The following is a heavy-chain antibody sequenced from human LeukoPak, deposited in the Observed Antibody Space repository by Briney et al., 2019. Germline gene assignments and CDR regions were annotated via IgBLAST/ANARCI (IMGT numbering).Heavy chain of an antibody. CDR1: GGSFSGYY. D-gene: IGHD3-9*01. CDR3: ARVGYDILTGYPYYFDH. Sequence: SETLSLTCAVYGGSFSGYYWSWIRQPPGKGLEWIGEINHSGSTNYNPSLKSRVTISVDTSKNQFSLKLSSVTAADTAVYYCARVGYDILTGYPYYFDHWGQGTLVTVSS. CDR2: INHSGST. J-gene: IGHJ4*02. V-gene: IGHV4-34*01.